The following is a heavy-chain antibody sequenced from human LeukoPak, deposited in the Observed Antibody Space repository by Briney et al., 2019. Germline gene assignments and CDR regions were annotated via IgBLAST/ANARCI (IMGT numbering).Heavy chain of an antibody. Sequence: GGSLRLSCAASGFTFSTYAMTWVRQAPGKGLEWVSVISGSGGTTYYADSVKGRFTISRDNSKNTLYLQMNSLRAEDTAVYYCAKDRSAARPTYYFDYWCQGTLVTVSS. CDR3: AKDRSAARPTYYFDY. V-gene: IGHV3-23*01. D-gene: IGHD6-6*01. CDR1: GFTFSTYA. J-gene: IGHJ4*02. CDR2: ISGSGGTT.